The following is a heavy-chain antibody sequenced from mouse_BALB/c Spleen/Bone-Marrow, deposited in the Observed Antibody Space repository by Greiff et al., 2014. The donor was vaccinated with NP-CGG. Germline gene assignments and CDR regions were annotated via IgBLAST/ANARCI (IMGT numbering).Heavy chain of an antibody. CDR1: GFSLTNYG. CDR3: ARITTATGAMDY. CDR2: IWADGST. J-gene: IGHJ4*01. Sequence: VMLVESXPGLVAPSQSLSITCTVSGFSLTNYGVHWVRQPPGKGLEWLGVIWADGSTNYNSALMSRLSISKDNPKSQVFFKMNSLQTDDTAMYYCARITTATGAMDYWGQGTSVTVPS. V-gene: IGHV2-9*02. D-gene: IGHD1-2*01.